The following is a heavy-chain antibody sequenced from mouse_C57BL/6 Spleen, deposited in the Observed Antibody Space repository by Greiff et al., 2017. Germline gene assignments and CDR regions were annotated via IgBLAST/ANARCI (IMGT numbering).Heavy chain of an antibody. CDR3: ARSDYGSSYWYFDV. Sequence: QVQLQQSGADLARPGASVTMSCKASGYTFTSYTMHWVKQRPGQGLEWIGYINPSSGYTKYNQKFKDKATLPADKSSSTAYMQLSSLTSEDSAVYYCARSDYGSSYWYFDVWGTGTTVTVSS. CDR2: INPSSGYT. V-gene: IGHV1-4*01. CDR1: GYTFTSYT. D-gene: IGHD1-1*01. J-gene: IGHJ1*03.